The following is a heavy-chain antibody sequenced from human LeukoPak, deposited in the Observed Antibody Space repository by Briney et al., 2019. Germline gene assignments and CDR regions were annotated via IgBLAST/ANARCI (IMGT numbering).Heavy chain of an antibody. CDR2: IKPDGSEK. Sequence: PGGSLRLSCAVSGFTFSDYYMAWIRQAPGKGLEWVANIKPDGSEKYYVDSVRGRFTISRDNAKNSLYLQMNSLRADDTAVYYCARDARRTIFGVVITWFDPWGQGTLVTVSS. J-gene: IGHJ5*02. V-gene: IGHV3-7*01. D-gene: IGHD3-3*01. CDR1: GFTFSDYY. CDR3: ARDARRTIFGVVITWFDP.